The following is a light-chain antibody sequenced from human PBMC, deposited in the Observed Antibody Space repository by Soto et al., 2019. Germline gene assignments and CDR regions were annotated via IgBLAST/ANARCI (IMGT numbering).Light chain of an antibody. CDR1: SSDVGAYNY. CDR2: EVS. CDR3: SSYAGSDNYV. Sequence: QSVLTQPPSASGSPGQSVSISCTGTSSDVGAYNYVSWYQQHPGKAPKLIIYEVSKRPSGVPDRFSGSESDNAASLTVSGLQAEDEADYYCSSYAGSDNYVFGTGTKVTVL. V-gene: IGLV2-8*01. J-gene: IGLJ1*01.